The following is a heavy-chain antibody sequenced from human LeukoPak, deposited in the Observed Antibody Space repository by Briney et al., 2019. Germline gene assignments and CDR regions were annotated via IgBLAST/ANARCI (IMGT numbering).Heavy chain of an antibody. CDR1: GDSISSKSYF. CDR3: ASATYYYGSGIDSHFDY. J-gene: IGHJ4*02. CDR2: IYYSGST. V-gene: IGHV4-30-4*08. D-gene: IGHD3-10*01. Sequence: TSETLSLTCTVSGDSISSKSYFWGWIRQPPGKGLEWIGYIYYSGSTYYNPSLKSRVTISVDTSKNQFSLKLSSVTAADTAVYYCASATYYYGSGIDSHFDYWGQGTLVTVSS.